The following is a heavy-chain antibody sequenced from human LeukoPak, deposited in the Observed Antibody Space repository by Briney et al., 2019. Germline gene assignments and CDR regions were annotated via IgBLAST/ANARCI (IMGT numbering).Heavy chain of an antibody. Sequence: GGSLRLSCAASGFTFSSYAMSWVRQAPGKGLEWVSAISGCGGSTYSADSVKGRLTISRDNSKNTLYLQMNSLRAEDTAVYYCAKENDGAAAGTNFDYWGQGTLVTVSS. CDR3: AKENDGAAAGTNFDY. CDR2: ISGCGGST. V-gene: IGHV3-23*01. CDR1: GFTFSSYA. J-gene: IGHJ4*02. D-gene: IGHD6-13*01.